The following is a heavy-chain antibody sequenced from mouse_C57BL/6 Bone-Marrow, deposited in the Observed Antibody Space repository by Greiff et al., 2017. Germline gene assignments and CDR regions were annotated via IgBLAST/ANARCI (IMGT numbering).Heavy chain of an antibody. J-gene: IGHJ4*01. CDR2: SRNKANDYTT. CDR3: ARDAYYAGPYAMDY. D-gene: IGHD1-1*01. Sequence: EVKLVESGGGLVQSGRSLRLSCATSGFTFSDFYMEWVRQAPGKGLEWIAASRNKANDYTTEYSASVKGRFIVSRDTSQSILYLQMNALRAEDTAIYYCARDAYYAGPYAMDYWGQGTSVTVSS. CDR1: GFTFSDFY. V-gene: IGHV7-1*01.